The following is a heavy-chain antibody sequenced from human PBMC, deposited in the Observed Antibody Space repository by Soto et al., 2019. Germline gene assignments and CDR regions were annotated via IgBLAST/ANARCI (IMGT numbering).Heavy chain of an antibody. CDR2: INPSGGST. V-gene: IGHV1-46*01. D-gene: IGHD2-2*03. J-gene: IGHJ6*02. CDR1: GYTFTSYY. CDR3: ASSGLDIVLLPAAIHADYYYGMDV. Sequence: ASVKVSCKASGYTFTSYYMHWVRQAPGQGLEWMGIINPSGGSTSYAQKFQGRVTMTRDTSTSTVYMELSSLRSEDTAVYYCASSGLDIVLLPAAIHADYYYGMDVWGQ.